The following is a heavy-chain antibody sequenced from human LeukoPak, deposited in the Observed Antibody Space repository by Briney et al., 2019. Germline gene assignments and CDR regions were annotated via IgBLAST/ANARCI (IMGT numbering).Heavy chain of an antibody. D-gene: IGHD3-10*01. CDR2: IYTSGST. CDR3: AATYYYGSGSYPDDY. CDR1: GGSISNYY. V-gene: IGHV4-4*07. J-gene: IGHJ4*02. Sequence: SETLSLTCTVSGGSISNYYWSWIRQPAGKGLEWIGRIYTSGSTNYNPSLKSQVTMSVDTSKNQFSLKLSSVTAADTAVYYCAATYYYGSGSYPDDYWGQGTLVTVSS.